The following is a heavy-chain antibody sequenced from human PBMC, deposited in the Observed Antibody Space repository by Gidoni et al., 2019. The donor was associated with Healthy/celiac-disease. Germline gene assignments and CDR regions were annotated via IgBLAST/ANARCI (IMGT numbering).Heavy chain of an antibody. Sequence: EVQLVESGGGLVKPGGSLRLSCAASGFTFSSYSMTWVRQAPGKGLEWVSSISSSGSTIYYADSVKGRFTISRDNAKNSLYLQMNSLRAEDTAVYYCARVLVGATGYFDYWGQGTLVTVSS. CDR3: ARVLVGATGYFDY. J-gene: IGHJ4*02. CDR2: ISSSGSTI. V-gene: IGHV3-21*01. D-gene: IGHD1-26*01. CDR1: GFTFSSYS.